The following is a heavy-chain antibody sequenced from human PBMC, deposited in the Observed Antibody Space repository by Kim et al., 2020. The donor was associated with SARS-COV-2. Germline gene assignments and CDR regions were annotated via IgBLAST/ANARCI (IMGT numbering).Heavy chain of an antibody. D-gene: IGHD3-22*01. CDR3: AKPLDEGPYYDSSGYYWPLDY. CDR2: ISGSGGST. CDR1: GFTFSSYA. V-gene: IGHV3-23*01. Sequence: GGSLRLSCAASGFTFSSYAMSWVRQAPGKGLEWVSAISGSGGSTYYADSVKGRFTISRDNSKNTLYLQMNSLRAEDTAVYYCAKPLDEGPYYDSSGYYWPLDYWGQGTLVTVSS. J-gene: IGHJ4*02.